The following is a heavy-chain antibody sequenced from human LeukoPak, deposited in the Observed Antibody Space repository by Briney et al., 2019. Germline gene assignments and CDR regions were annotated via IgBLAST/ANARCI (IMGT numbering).Heavy chain of an antibody. Sequence: GASVKVSCKXSGYTFTGHYMHWVRQAPGQGLEWMGWINTTSGGTKFAQKFQGRATTTRDTSISTVYMELSRLRSDDTAVYYCARDQRENSGFDPWGQGTLVTVSS. CDR2: INTTSGGT. V-gene: IGHV1-2*02. D-gene: IGHD2/OR15-2a*01. CDR1: GYTFTGHY. CDR3: ARDQRENSGFDP. J-gene: IGHJ5*02.